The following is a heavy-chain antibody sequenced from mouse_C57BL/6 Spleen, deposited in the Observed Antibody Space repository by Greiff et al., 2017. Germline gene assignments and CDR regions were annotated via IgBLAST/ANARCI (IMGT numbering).Heavy chain of an antibody. Sequence: DVKLVESGGGLVQPGGSLSLSCAASGFTFTDYYMSWVRQPPGKALEWLGFIRNKANGYTTEYSASVKGRFTISRDNSQSILYLQMNALRAEDSATYYCARYGPYGNYFDYWGQGTTLTVSS. CDR2: IRNKANGYTT. J-gene: IGHJ2*01. CDR3: ARYGPYGNYFDY. V-gene: IGHV7-3*01. D-gene: IGHD2-10*02. CDR1: GFTFTDYY.